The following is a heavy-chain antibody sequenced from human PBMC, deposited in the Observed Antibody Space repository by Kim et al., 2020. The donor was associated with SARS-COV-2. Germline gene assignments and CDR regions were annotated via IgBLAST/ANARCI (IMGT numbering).Heavy chain of an antibody. CDR3: ARDVDIVVVPAYYYYGMDV. D-gene: IGHD2-2*01. J-gene: IGHJ6*02. Sequence: GRFTISRDNAKNSLYLQMNSLRDEDTAVYYCARDVDIVVVPAYYYYGMDVWGQGTTVTVSS. V-gene: IGHV3-48*02.